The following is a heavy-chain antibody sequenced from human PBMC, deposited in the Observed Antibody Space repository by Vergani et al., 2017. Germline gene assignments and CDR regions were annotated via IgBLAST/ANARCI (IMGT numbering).Heavy chain of an antibody. J-gene: IGHJ4*02. CDR1: GGSISSYY. V-gene: IGHV4-4*07. CDR2: IYTSGST. D-gene: IGHD3-9*01. CDR3: AIEAYDILTGYHHDY. Sequence: QVQLQESGPGLVKPSETLSLTCTVSGGSISSYYWSWIRQPAGKGLEWIGRIYTSGSTNYNPSLKSRVTMSVDTSKNQFSLKLSSVTAADTAVYYCAIEAYDILTGYHHDYWGQGTLVTVSS.